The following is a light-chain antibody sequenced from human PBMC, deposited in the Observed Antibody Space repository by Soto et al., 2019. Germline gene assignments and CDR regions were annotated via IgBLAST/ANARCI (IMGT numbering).Light chain of an antibody. J-gene: IGKJ1*01. CDR1: QSVRSS. Sequence: DIVLTQSPATLSLSPGERATLSCRASQSVRSSLAWYQQQPGQAPRLLMYDASNRATGIPARFSGSGSGTDFTLTISSLEPKDLAVYYCQQRSNWPGTFGQGTKVEIK. V-gene: IGKV3-11*01. CDR3: QQRSNWPGT. CDR2: DAS.